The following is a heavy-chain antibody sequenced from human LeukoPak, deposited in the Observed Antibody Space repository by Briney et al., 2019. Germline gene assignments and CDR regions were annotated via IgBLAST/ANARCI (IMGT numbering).Heavy chain of an antibody. J-gene: IGHJ3*02. D-gene: IGHD3-22*01. CDR2: IYTSGST. CDR1: GFTFSSYW. Sequence: GSLRLSCAASGFTFSSYWMSWIRQPAGKGLEWIGRIYTSGSTNYNPSLKSRVTMSVDTSKNQFSLKLSSVTAADTAVYYCARDHITMIPTKKDAFDIWGQGTMVTVSS. CDR3: ARDHITMIPTKKDAFDI. V-gene: IGHV4-4*07.